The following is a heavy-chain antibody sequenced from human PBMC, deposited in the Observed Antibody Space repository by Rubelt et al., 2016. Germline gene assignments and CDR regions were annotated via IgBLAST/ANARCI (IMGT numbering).Heavy chain of an antibody. V-gene: IGHV4-38-2*02. CDR2: IYHSGST. CDR1: GYSISSGYY. CDR3: ARDHSSGWYLEGFFDY. J-gene: IGHJ4*02. D-gene: IGHD6-19*01. Sequence: QVQLQESGPGLVKPSETLFLTCTVSGYSISSGYYWGWIRQPPGKGLEWIGSIYHSGSTYYNPSLKRRVTISVDTSKIQFSLKLSSVTAADTAVYYCARDHSSGWYLEGFFDYWGQGTLVTVSS.